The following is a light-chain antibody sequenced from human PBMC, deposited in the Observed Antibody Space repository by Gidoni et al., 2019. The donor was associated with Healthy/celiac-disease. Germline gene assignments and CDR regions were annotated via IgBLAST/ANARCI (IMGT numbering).Light chain of an antibody. CDR3: QQYNNWPPLT. Sequence: EIVMTQSPATLSVSPGERATLSCRAIQSVSINLAWYQQKPGQAPRLLIYWASTRATGIPPRFSGSGSGTEFTLTISSLQSEDFAVYYCQQYNNWPPLTFGGGTKVEIK. CDR1: QSVSIN. J-gene: IGKJ4*01. CDR2: WAS. V-gene: IGKV3-15*01.